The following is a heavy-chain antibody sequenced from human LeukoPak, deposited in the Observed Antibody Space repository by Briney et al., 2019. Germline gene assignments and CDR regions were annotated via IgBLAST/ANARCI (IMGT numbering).Heavy chain of an antibody. CDR2: ISSSSSYI. V-gene: IGHV3-21*01. J-gene: IGHJ4*02. Sequence: GGSLRLACAASGFTFSSYSMNWVRQAPGKGLDWVSSISSSSSYIYYADSVKGRLTISRDNAKNPLYLQMNSLIAENTAVYYCARDGAYCGGDCSGFYFDYWGQGTLVTVSS. D-gene: IGHD2-21*02. CDR3: ARDGAYCGGDCSGFYFDY. CDR1: GFTFSSYS.